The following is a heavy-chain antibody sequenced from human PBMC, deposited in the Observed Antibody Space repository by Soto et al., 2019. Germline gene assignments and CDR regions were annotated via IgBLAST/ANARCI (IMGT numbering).Heavy chain of an antibody. CDR1: GASISSGGYY. J-gene: IGHJ6*02. CDR3: VRDYDFWGGPTANGMDV. D-gene: IGHD3-3*01. CDR2: IDYSGGT. V-gene: IGHV4-31*03. Sequence: PSETLSLTCTVSGASISSGGYYWSWIRQHPGKGLEWIGYIDYSGGTYYNPTLKSRVTISVDTSKNQFSLTLSSVTAADTAVYYCVRDYDFWGGPTANGMDVWGQGTTVTVSS.